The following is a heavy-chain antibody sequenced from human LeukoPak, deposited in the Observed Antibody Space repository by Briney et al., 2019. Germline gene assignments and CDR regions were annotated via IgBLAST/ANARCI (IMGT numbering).Heavy chain of an antibody. J-gene: IGHJ4*02. Sequence: SETLSLTSAVYGGSFSGYYWSWIRQPPGKGLEWIGSIYHSGSTYYNPSLKSRVTISVDTSKNQFSLKLSSVIAADTAVYYCARPALPGGSSSWFYDYWGQGTLVTVSS. D-gene: IGHD6-13*01. CDR3: ARPALPGGSSSWFYDY. CDR2: IYHSGST. V-gene: IGHV4-34*01. CDR1: GGSFSGYY.